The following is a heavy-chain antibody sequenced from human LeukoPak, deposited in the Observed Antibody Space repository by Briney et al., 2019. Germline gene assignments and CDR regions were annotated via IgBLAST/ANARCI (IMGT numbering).Heavy chain of an antibody. J-gene: IGHJ4*02. Sequence: SETLSLTCTVSGGSIGSGSYYWSWIRQPAGKGLEWIGRIYTSGSTNYNPSLKSRVTISVDTSKNQFSLKLSSVTAADTAVYYCARNKGTKWLQFDYWGQGTLVTVSS. CDR2: IYTSGST. V-gene: IGHV4-61*02. CDR1: GGSIGSGSYY. CDR3: ARNKGTKWLQFDY. D-gene: IGHD6-19*01.